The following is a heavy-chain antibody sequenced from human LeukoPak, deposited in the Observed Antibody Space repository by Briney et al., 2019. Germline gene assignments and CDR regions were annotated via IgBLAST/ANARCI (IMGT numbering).Heavy chain of an antibody. Sequence: GGSLRLSCAASGFTFSSYAMSWVRQAPGKGLEWVSTIGGGGEYTYYADSVKGRFIISRDNSKNTLYLQMNSLRAEDTAVYYCAKYLTARGPPYALDVWGQGTTVTVSS. V-gene: IGHV3-23*01. J-gene: IGHJ6*02. CDR1: GFTFSSYA. CDR3: AKYLTARGPPYALDV. CDR2: IGGGGEYT. D-gene: IGHD1-14*01.